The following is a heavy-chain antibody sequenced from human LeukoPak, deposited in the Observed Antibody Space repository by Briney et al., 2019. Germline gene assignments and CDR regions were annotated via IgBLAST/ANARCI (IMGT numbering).Heavy chain of an antibody. D-gene: IGHD3-22*01. J-gene: IGHJ4*02. CDR3: ARRASSHDSSGYYRDY. V-gene: IGHV4-34*01. Sequence: PSETLSLTCAVYGGSFSGYYWSWIRQPPGKGLEWIGEINHSGSTNYNPSLKSRVTISVDTSKNQFSLQLSSVTAADTAVYYCARRASSHDSSGYYRDYWGQGTLVTVSS. CDR2: INHSGST. CDR1: GGSFSGYY.